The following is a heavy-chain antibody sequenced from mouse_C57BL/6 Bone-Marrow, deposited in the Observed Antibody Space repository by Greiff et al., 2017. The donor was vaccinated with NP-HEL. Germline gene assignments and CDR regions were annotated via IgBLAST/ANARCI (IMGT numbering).Heavy chain of an antibody. J-gene: IGHJ3*01. V-gene: IGHV1-62-2*01. CDR2: FYPGSGSL. CDR3: ERHEGALWRWFAY. Sequence: QVQLQQSGAELVKPGASVKLSCKASGYTFTEYSIHWVKQRSGQGLEWIGWFYPGSGSLKYNEKFKDKDTLTAYKSSSTVYMVYSRLTSEDAAVYFCERHEGALWRWFAYWGQGTLVTVSA. D-gene: IGHD1-1*02. CDR1: GYTFTEYS.